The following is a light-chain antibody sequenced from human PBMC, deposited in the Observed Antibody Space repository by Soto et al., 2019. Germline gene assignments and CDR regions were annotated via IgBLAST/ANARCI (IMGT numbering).Light chain of an antibody. Sequence: QAVVTQEPSFSVSPGGTVTLTCGLSSGSVSTNYYPSWYQQTPDQAPRTLIYSTNTRSSGVPDRFSGSILGNKAALTITGAQADDESDYYCVLYMGSGIWVFGGGTKLTVL. CDR3: VLYMGSGIWV. V-gene: IGLV8-61*01. J-gene: IGLJ3*02. CDR2: STN. CDR1: SGSVSTNYY.